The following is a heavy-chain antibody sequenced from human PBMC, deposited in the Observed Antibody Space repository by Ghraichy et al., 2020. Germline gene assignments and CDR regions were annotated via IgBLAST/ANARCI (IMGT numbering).Heavy chain of an antibody. J-gene: IGHJ3*01. CDR2: ISVSGDAT. D-gene: IGHD2/OR15-2a*01. CDR3: AKDSPVLSA. CDR1: GFTFSSHG. Sequence: GGSLRLSCAASGFTFSSHGMSWVRQAPGKGLEWVSAISVSGDATCYADSGKGRFTISRDNSMNTLYLQMNSLRAEDTAIYYCAKDSPVLSAWGQGTMVTVSS. V-gene: IGHV3-23*01.